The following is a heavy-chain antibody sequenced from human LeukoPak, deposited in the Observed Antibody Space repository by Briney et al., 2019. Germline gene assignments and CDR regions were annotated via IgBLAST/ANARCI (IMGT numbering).Heavy chain of an antibody. V-gene: IGHV3-7*01. CDR2: IKQDGSEK. CDR1: GFTFSSYW. D-gene: IGHD4-17*01. CDR3: ARAPGEGWFDP. Sequence: GGSLRLSCAASGFTFSSYWMSWVRQAPGKGLEWVASIKQDGSEKYYVDSVKGRFTISRDNAKNSLYLQMNSLRAKDTALYYCARAPGEGWFDPWGQGTLVTVSS. J-gene: IGHJ5*02.